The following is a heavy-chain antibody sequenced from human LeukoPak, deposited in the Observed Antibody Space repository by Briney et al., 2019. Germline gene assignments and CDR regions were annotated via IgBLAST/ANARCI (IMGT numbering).Heavy chain of an antibody. CDR1: GGSISSSSYY. V-gene: IGHV4-39*01. J-gene: IGHJ5*02. Sequence: SETLSLTCTVSGGSISSSSYYWGWIRQPPGKGLEWIGSIYYSGSTYYNPSPKNRVTISVDTSKNQFSLKLSSVTAADTAVYYCARLDYGTLYPWGQGTLVTVSS. CDR2: IYYSGST. CDR3: ARLDYGTLYP. D-gene: IGHD3-16*01.